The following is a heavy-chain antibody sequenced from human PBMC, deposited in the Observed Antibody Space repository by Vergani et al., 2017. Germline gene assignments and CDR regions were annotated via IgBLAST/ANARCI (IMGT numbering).Heavy chain of an antibody. CDR1: GFTFSSYS. J-gene: IGHJ4*02. Sequence: EVQLVESGGGLVQPGGSLRLSCAASGFTFSSYSMNWVRQAPGKGLEWVSYISSSSSTIYYADSVKGRFTISRDNAKNSLYLQMNSLRAEDTAVYYCARVDDTIFGVVKPFDYWGQGTLVTVSS. V-gene: IGHV3-48*01. CDR2: ISSSSSTI. D-gene: IGHD3-3*01. CDR3: ARVDDTIFGVVKPFDY.